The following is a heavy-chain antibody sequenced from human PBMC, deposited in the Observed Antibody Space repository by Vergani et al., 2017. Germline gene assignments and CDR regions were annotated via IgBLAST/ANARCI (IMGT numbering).Heavy chain of an antibody. CDR1: GGSISSSSYY. Sequence: QLQLQESGPGLVKPSETLSLTCTVSGGSISSSSYYWGWIRQPPGKGLEWIGSIYYSGSTYYNPSLKSRVTISVDTSKNQFSLKLSSVTAADTAVYYCATTTTAADWFDPWGQGTLVTVSS. J-gene: IGHJ5*02. V-gene: IGHV4-39*01. CDR3: ATTTTAADWFDP. CDR2: IYYSGST. D-gene: IGHD6-13*01.